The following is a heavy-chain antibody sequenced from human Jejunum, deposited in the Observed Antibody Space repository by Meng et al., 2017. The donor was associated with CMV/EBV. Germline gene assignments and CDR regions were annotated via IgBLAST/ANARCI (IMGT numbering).Heavy chain of an antibody. D-gene: IGHD1-1*01. CDR3: ASGNDFNI. V-gene: IGHV3-7*01. CDR1: GFSFSKYA. J-gene: IGHJ3*02. CDR2: IKPDGSEI. Sequence: LSCAASGFSFSKYAMGWVSQPPGKGPEWVASIKPDGSEIQYVGSLRGRFTVSRDNARKSLYLQMNSLTAEDTAVYYCASGNDFNIWGQGTLVTVSS.